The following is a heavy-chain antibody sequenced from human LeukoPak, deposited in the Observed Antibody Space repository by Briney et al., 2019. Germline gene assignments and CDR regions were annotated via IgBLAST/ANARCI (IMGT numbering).Heavy chain of an antibody. CDR3: AGDYGDRSIV. V-gene: IGHV3-30-3*01. CDR2: ISYDGSNK. J-gene: IGHJ4*02. Sequence: AGGSLRLSCAASGFTFSGYPIHWVRQAPGKGLEWVAVISYDGSNKYYADSVKGRFTISRDNSKNTLYLQMNSLRAEDTAVYYCAGDYGDRSIVWGQGTLVTVSS. CDR1: GFTFSGYP. D-gene: IGHD4-17*01.